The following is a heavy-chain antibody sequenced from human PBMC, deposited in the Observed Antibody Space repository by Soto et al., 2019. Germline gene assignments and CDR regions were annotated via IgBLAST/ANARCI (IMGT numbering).Heavy chain of an antibody. CDR2: ISYDGRNT. D-gene: IGHD6-19*01. Sequence: QVQLVESGGGVVQPGRSLRLSCAASGFTFSDYAMHWVRQAPGKGLEWVAVISYDGRNTYHADSVKGRFTISRDNSKNTLYLQRNSLRADDTDVYYCARYASRWLESSDYWCQGPLVTVSS. V-gene: IGHV3-30*04. CDR1: GFTFSDYA. J-gene: IGHJ4*02. CDR3: ARYASRWLESSDY.